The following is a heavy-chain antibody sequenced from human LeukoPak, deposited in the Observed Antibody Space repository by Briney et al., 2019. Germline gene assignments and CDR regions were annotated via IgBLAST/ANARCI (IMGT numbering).Heavy chain of an antibody. Sequence: VASVKVSCKASGYTFTSYYMHWVRQAPGQGLEWMGIINPSGGSTSYAQKFQGRVTMTRDTSTSTVYMELSSLRSEDTAVYYCARDPPGSDYGSGSYEGTDYWGQGTLVTVSS. CDR3: ARDPPGSDYGSGSYEGTDY. CDR2: INPSGGST. D-gene: IGHD3-10*01. J-gene: IGHJ4*02. V-gene: IGHV1-46*01. CDR1: GYTFTSYY.